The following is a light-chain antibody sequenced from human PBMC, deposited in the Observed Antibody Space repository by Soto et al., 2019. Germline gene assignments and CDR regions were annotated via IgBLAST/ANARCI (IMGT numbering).Light chain of an antibody. CDR1: SSNIGAGYD. V-gene: IGLV1-40*01. Sequence: QSVLTQPPSVSGAPGQRVTISCTGSSSNIGAGYDVHGYQQLPGTAPKLLISGNSNRPSGVPDRFSGSKSGTSASLSITGLQAEDLADYYCQSYDSSLSGGVFGGGTKLAVL. CDR3: QSYDSSLSGGV. J-gene: IGLJ3*02. CDR2: GNS.